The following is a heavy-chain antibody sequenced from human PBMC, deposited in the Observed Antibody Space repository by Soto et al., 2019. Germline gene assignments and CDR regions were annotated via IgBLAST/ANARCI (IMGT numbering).Heavy chain of an antibody. CDR2: IYHSGST. V-gene: IGHV4-4*02. D-gene: IGHD3-22*01. J-gene: IGHJ4*02. Sequence: SETLSLTCAVSGGSIRSSNWWSWVRQPPEKGLEWIGEIYHSGSTNYNPSLKSRVTISVDTSKNQFSLKLSSVTAADTAVYYCARHRTYYYDSSGQASDYWGQGTLVTVS. CDR3: ARHRTYYYDSSGQASDY. CDR1: GGSIRSSNW.